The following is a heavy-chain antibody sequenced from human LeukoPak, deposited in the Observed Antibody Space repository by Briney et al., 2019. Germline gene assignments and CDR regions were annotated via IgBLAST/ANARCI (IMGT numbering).Heavy chain of an antibody. CDR2: LYNTGNT. Sequence: RGSLRLSCAASGFTVNSNYLSWVRQAPGKGLEWVSTLYNTGNTFYADSVKGRFSISRYNSKNTLFLQMNSLRAEDTAVYYCARLTPAAGRLYFVDWGPGTLVTVSS. V-gene: IGHV3-53*01. J-gene: IGHJ4*02. D-gene: IGHD6-13*01. CDR1: GFTVNSNY. CDR3: ARLTPAAGRLYFVD.